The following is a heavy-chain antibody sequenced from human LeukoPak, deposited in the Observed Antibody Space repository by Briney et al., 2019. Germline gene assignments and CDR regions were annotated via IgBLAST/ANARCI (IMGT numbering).Heavy chain of an antibody. Sequence: TGGSLRLSCAASGFTFSSYAMSWVRQAPGKGLEWVSAISGSGGSTYYADSVKGRFTISRDNSKNTLYLQMSSLRAEDTAVYYCAKGALAAAGPQPFDYWGQGTLVTVSS. V-gene: IGHV3-23*01. CDR3: AKGALAAAGPQPFDY. D-gene: IGHD6-13*01. CDR1: GFTFSSYA. J-gene: IGHJ4*02. CDR2: ISGSGGST.